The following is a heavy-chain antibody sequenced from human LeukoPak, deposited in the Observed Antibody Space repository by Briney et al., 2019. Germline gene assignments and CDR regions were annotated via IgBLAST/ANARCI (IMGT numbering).Heavy chain of an antibody. CDR3: ARVSCSGGSCYESRGAFDI. Sequence: SDTLSLTCIISGGYISSTTYYWGWIRQPPGKGLEWIGTLYYSGKTYYNPSLKSRVAISIDTSKNQFSLKLSSVTAADTAVYYCARVSCSGGSCYESRGAFDIWGQGTMVTVSS. CDR2: LYYSGKT. J-gene: IGHJ3*02. V-gene: IGHV4-39*07. D-gene: IGHD2-15*01. CDR1: GGYISSTTYY.